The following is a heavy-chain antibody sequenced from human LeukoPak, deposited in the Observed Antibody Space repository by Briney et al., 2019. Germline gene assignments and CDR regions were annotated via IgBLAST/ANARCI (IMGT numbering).Heavy chain of an antibody. CDR3: ARDRYYDSNGYYRFDP. V-gene: IGHV1-3*01. CDR1: GYTFTNYA. Sequence: ASVKVSCKASGYTFTNYAMRWVRQAPGQRLEWMGWINAGNGNTKYSQKFQGRVTITRDTSASTGYMELSSLTSEDTAVYYCARDRYYDSNGYYRFDPWGQGTLVTVSS. CDR2: INAGNGNT. D-gene: IGHD3-22*01. J-gene: IGHJ5*02.